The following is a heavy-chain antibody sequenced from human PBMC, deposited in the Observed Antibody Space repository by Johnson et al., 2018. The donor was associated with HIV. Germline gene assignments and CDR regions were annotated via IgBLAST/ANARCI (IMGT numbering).Heavy chain of an antibody. V-gene: IGHV3-30*18. CDR1: GFTFSSYG. D-gene: IGHD1-26*01. CDR3: VKDRGGRFSGSYLSLRVGAFDI. Sequence: QVQLVESGGGVVQPGRSLRLSCVASGFTFSSYGMHWVRQTPGKGLEWVAVISYNGTNTWYADSVKGRFTISRDNSQNTMYLQLNSLRPEDTAVYYCVKDRGGRFSGSYLSLRVGAFDIWGQGTMVTVSS. J-gene: IGHJ3*02. CDR2: ISYNGTNT.